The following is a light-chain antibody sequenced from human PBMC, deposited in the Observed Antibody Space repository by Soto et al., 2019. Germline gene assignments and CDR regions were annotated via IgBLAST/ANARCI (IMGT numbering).Light chain of an antibody. CDR2: SAT. V-gene: IGKV1-39*01. Sequence: DIQMTQSPSTLSASVGDRVTITCRASQSISSWLAWYQQKPGKAPKLLIYSATNLYSGVPSRFSGSDAVTDFTLTISSLQPEDFATYFCQQSYSIPHTFGQGTKVDIK. CDR3: QQSYSIPHT. J-gene: IGKJ2*01. CDR1: QSISSW.